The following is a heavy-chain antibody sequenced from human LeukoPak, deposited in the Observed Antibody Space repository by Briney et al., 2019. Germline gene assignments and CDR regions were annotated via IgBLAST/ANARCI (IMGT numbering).Heavy chain of an antibody. CDR1: EFMLTNYA. D-gene: IGHD1-1*01. J-gene: IGHJ4*02. Sequence: GGSLRLSCAASEFMLTNYAMHWVRQAPGKGLEWVAVISHHGTSKYYADSVKGRFTISRDISRNTLYLQMDSLRAEDTAVYYCARAGPNDHRFDYWGQGTLVTVSS. V-gene: IGHV3-30-3*01. CDR2: ISHHGTSK. CDR3: ARAGPNDHRFDY.